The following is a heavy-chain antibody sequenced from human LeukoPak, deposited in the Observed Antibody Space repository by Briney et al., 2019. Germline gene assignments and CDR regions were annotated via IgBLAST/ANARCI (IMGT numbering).Heavy chain of an antibody. Sequence: GGSLRLSCAASGFTFSRYWMSWVRQAPGKGLEWVANINQDGSVKYYMDSVKGRFTISRDNAKNSLYLQMNSLRADDTGVYYCAKVSWTMGELGDFDYWGQGTLVTVSS. CDR3: AKVSWTMGELGDFDY. D-gene: IGHD3-16*01. CDR2: INQDGSVK. J-gene: IGHJ4*02. V-gene: IGHV3-7*01. CDR1: GFTFSRYW.